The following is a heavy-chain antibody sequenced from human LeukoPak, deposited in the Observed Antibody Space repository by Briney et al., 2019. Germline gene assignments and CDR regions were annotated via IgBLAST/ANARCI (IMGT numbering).Heavy chain of an antibody. J-gene: IGHJ4*02. CDR3: ARVVVYYDSSGYFDY. V-gene: IGHV1-69*05. CDR2: IIPIFGTA. CDR1: GGTFSSYA. D-gene: IGHD3-22*01. Sequence: GASVKVSCKASGGTFSSYAISWVRQAPGQGLEWMGGIIPIFGTADYAQKFQGRVTITTDESTSTAYMELSSLRSEDTAVYYRARVVVYYDSSGYFDYWGQGTLVTVSS.